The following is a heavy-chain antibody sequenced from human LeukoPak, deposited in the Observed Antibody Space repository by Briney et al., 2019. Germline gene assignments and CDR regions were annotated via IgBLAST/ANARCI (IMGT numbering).Heavy chain of an antibody. CDR2: INHSGST. Sequence: SETLSLTCTVSGGSISSGSYYWSWIRQPPGKGLEWIGEINHSGSTNYNPSLKSRVTISVDTSKNQFSLKLSSVTAADTAVYYCARGRVLLWFGEGDYFDYWGQGTLVTVSS. CDR3: ARGRVLLWFGEGDYFDY. V-gene: IGHV4-39*07. CDR1: GGSISSGSYY. J-gene: IGHJ4*02. D-gene: IGHD3-10*01.